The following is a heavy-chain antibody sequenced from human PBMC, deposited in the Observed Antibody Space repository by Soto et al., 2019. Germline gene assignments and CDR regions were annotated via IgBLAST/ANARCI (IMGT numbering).Heavy chain of an antibody. CDR2: INPNSGGT. J-gene: IGHJ3*02. Sequence: ASVKVSCKACGYTFTGYYMHWVRQAPGQGREWMGWINPNSGGTNYAQKFQGWVTMTRDTSISTAYMELSRLRSDDTAVYYCARDRGLSSYRYGSSDAFDIGGQGKKVTV. V-gene: IGHV1-2*04. CDR1: GYTFTGYY. D-gene: IGHD5-18*01. CDR3: ARDRGLSSYRYGSSDAFDI.